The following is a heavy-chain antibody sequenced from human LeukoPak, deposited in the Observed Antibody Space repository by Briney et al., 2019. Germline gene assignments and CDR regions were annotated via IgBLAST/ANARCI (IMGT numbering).Heavy chain of an antibody. CDR2: IYYSGST. J-gene: IGHJ4*02. D-gene: IGHD3-3*01. CDR3: ARHPRMRDYDFWSGYYSYFDY. V-gene: IGHV4-39*01. CDR1: GGSISSSSYY. Sequence: PSETLSLTCTVSGGSISSSSYYWGWIRQPPGKGLEWIGSIYYSGSTYYNPSLKSRVTISVDTSKNQFSPKLSSVTAADTAVYYCARHPRMRDYDFWSGYYSYFDYWGQGTLVTVSS.